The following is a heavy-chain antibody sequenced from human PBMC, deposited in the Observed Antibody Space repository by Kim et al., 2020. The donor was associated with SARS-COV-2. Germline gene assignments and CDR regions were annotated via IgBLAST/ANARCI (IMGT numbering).Heavy chain of an antibody. CDR3: ASPGRRSPRGLRNWFDP. D-gene: IGHD1-26*01. CDR1: GGSISSSSYY. Sequence: SETLSLTCTVSGGSISSSSYYWGWIRQPPGKGLEWIGSIYYSGSTYYNPSLKSRVTISVDTSKNQFSLKLSSVTAADTAVYYCASPGRRSPRGLRNWFDPWGQGTLVTVSS. CDR2: IYYSGST. V-gene: IGHV4-39*01. J-gene: IGHJ5*02.